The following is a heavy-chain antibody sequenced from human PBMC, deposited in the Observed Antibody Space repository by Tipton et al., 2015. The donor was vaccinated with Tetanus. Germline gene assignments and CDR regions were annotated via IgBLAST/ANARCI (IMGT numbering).Heavy chain of an antibody. J-gene: IGHJ6*02. CDR2: ISFSGTT. Sequence: TLSLTCTVSGGSISSYHWSWIRQPPGKGLEWIGYISFSGTTSYNFSLKGRVTISLDTSKNQFSLKMTSVTAADTAVYYCAREKGMDVWGQGTTVIVSS. CDR3: AREKGMDV. V-gene: IGHV4-59*01. CDR1: GGSISSYH.